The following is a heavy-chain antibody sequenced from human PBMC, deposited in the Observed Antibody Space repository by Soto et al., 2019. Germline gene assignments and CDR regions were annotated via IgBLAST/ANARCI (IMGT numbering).Heavy chain of an antibody. J-gene: IGHJ4*02. CDR2: IDPSDSYT. V-gene: IGHV5-10-1*01. D-gene: IGHD3-22*01. CDR1: GYSFTSYW. CDR3: ARHRGRPNYYDSSGPFDD. Sequence: LKISCKGSGYSFTSYWISWVRQMPGKGLEWMGRIDPSDSYTNYSPSLQGHVTISADKSISTAYLQWSSLKASDTAMYYCARHRGRPNYYDSSGPFDDWGQGTLVTVSS.